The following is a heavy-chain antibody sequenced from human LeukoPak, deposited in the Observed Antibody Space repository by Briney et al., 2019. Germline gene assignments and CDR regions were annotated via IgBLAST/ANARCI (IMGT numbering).Heavy chain of an antibody. D-gene: IGHD5-24*01. CDR1: GLRFGSFW. V-gene: IGHV3-7*01. Sequence: GGSLRLSCAVSGLRFGSFWMSWVRQAPGKGLEWVANINQDGSEKYFVDSVRGRFTISRDNSKNSLHLQMNTLRAEDTAVYYCARERDDRFFDYWGQGTLVTVSS. CDR3: ARERDDRFFDY. CDR2: INQDGSEK. J-gene: IGHJ4*02.